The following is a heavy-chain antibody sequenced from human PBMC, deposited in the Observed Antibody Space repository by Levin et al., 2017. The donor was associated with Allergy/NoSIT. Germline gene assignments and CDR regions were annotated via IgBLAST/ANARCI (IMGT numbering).Heavy chain of an antibody. CDR3: ARVFSGWPHGAFDI. CDR1: GFTFSSYG. V-gene: IGHV3-33*01. D-gene: IGHD6-19*01. Sequence: PSETLSLTCAASGFTFSSYGMHWVRQAPGKGLEWVAVIWYDGSNKYYADSVKGRFTISRDNSKNTLYLQMNSLRAEDTAVYYCARVFSGWPHGAFDIWGQGTMVTVSS. CDR2: IWYDGSNK. J-gene: IGHJ3*02.